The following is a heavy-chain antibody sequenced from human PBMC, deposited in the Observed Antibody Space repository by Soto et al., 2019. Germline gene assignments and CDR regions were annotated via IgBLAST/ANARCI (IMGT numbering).Heavy chain of an antibody. D-gene: IGHD3-3*01. CDR2: IGGSGASA. J-gene: IGHJ4*02. CDR1: GFNFSGSA. CDR3: AKDRDITIFGVVISYYFDY. Sequence: SLRLSCSAFGFNFSGSAMIWVRQAPGKGLQWVSAIGGSGASAFYADSVQGRFTISRDNSKNTLYLQMNSLRAEDTAVYYCAKDRDITIFGVVISYYFDYWGQGTLVTVSS. V-gene: IGHV3-23*01.